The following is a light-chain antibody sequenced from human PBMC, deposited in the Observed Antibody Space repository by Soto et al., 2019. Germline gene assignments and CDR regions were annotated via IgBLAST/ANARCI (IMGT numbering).Light chain of an antibody. J-gene: IGKJ4*01. CDR1: QTVTSSN. CDR2: GAS. V-gene: IGKV3-20*01. Sequence: EIVLTQSPGTLSLSPGERATLSCRASQTVTSSNLAWYQQKPGQAPRLLIYGASRRATGIPDRFSGSGSGTDFALTISRLEPEDFVLYYCQQYGDSPLTFGGGTKVDIK. CDR3: QQYGDSPLT.